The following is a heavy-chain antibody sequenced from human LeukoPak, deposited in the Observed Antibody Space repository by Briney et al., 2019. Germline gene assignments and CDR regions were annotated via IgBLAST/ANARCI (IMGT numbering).Heavy chain of an antibody. CDR3: AGGGGTLDY. Sequence: GGSLRLSCAASGFTFSSYSMNWVRQAPGKGLEWVSSISSSSSYIYYADSVKGRFTISRDNAKNSLYLKMNSLRAEDTAVYYCAGGGGTLDYWGQGTLVTVSS. D-gene: IGHD1-1*01. V-gene: IGHV3-21*01. J-gene: IGHJ4*02. CDR1: GFTFSSYS. CDR2: ISSSSSYI.